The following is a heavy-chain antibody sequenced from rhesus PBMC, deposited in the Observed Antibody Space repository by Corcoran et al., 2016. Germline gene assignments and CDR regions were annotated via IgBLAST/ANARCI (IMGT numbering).Heavy chain of an antibody. D-gene: IGHD4-29*01. CDR3: ARPPYGSSYTDY. V-gene: IGHV4-99*01. J-gene: IGHJ4*01. CDR2: ISGSSGST. CDR1: GYSISSGYY. Sequence: QVQLQESGPGLVKPSENLSLTCAVSGYSISSGYYWGWIRQHPGKGLEYIGYISGSSGSTYYNPSLKSGGTISKDTSKHQFSLKLSSVTAADTAVYYCARPPYGSSYTDYWGQGVLVTVSS.